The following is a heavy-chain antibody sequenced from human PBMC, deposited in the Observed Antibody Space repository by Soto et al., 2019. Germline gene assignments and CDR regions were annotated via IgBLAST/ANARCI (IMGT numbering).Heavy chain of an antibody. J-gene: IGHJ4*02. CDR2: IYYSGST. CDR3: ASHWIQPGLIDY. D-gene: IGHD5-18*01. CDR1: GGSISSSSYY. V-gene: IGHV4-39*01. Sequence: QLQLQESGPGLVKPSETLSLTCTVSGGSISSSSYYWGWIRQPPGKGLEWIGSIYYSGSTYYNPSLKSRVTISVDTSKNQFSLKLSSVTAADTAVYYCASHWIQPGLIDYWGQGTLVTVSS.